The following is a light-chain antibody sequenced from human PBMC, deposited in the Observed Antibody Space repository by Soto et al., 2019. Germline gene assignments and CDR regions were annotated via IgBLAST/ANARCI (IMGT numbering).Light chain of an antibody. CDR1: QTISSW. CDR3: QHYNSYSEA. Sequence: DIQMTQSPSTLSGSVGDRVTITCRASQTISSWLALYEQKPGKAPKLLIYKASTLKSGVPSRFSGSGSGTEFTLTISSLQPDDFATYYSQHYNSYSEAFGQATKVELK. CDR2: KAS. V-gene: IGKV1-5*03. J-gene: IGKJ1*01.